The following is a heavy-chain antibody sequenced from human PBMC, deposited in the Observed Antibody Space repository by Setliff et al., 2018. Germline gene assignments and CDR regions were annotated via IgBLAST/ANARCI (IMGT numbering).Heavy chain of an antibody. CDR1: GATFSSYG. Sequence: SVKVSCKASGATFSSYGISWVRQAPGQGLEWMGGTIPMFGSANYAQKFQGRVTIITDEFTGTAYMELSSLRTEDTAVYYCAREGVDIRSSTDYRYYMDVWGKGTTVTVSS. V-gene: IGHV1-69*05. CDR3: AREGVDIRSSTDYRYYMDV. J-gene: IGHJ6*03. D-gene: IGHD5-12*01. CDR2: TIPMFGSA.